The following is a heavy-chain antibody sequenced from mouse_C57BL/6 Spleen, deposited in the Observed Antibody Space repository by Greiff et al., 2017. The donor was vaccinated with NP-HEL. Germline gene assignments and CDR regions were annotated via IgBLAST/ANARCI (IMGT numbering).Heavy chain of an antibody. CDR1: GYAFSSSW. CDR2: IFPGDGDT. D-gene: IGHD4-1*01. CDR3: ARLGRDYYAMDY. V-gene: IGHV1-82*01. J-gene: IGHJ4*01. Sequence: QVQLQQSGPELVKPGASVKISCKASGYAFSSSWMNWVKQRPGKGLEWIGRIFPGDGDTNYNGKFKGKATLTADKSSSTAYMQRSSLTSEDSAVYFCARLGRDYYAMDYWGQGTSVTVSS.